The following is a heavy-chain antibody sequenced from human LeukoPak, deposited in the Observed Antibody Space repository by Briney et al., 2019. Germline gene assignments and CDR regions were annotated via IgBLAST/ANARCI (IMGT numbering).Heavy chain of an antibody. CDR3: ARDLELVDVEEAPGYFDY. Sequence: SQTLSLTCAISGDSVSSNSTAWNWIRQSPSRGLEWLGRTYYRSKWYNDYAVSVKSRITINPDTSKNQFSLQLNSVTPEDTAVYYCARDLELVDVEEAPGYFDYWGQGTLVTVSS. CDR2: TYYRSKWYN. D-gene: IGHD6-13*01. J-gene: IGHJ4*02. CDR1: GDSVSSNSTA. V-gene: IGHV6-1*01.